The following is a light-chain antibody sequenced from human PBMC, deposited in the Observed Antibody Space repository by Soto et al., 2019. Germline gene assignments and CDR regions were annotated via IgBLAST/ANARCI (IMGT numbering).Light chain of an antibody. CDR2: NNN. CDR3: AAWDASLNGHWV. J-gene: IGLJ3*02. Sequence: QSVLTQPPSASGTPGQRVTISCSGSSSNIGSNTVNWYQQLPGTAPKLLIYNNNQRPSGVPARFSASKSGTSASLAISGLQSDDEADYYCAAWDASLNGHWVFGAGTKLTVL. V-gene: IGLV1-44*01. CDR1: SSNIGSNT.